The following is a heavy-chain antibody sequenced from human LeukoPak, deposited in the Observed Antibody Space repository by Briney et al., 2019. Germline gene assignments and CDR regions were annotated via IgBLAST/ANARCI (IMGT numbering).Heavy chain of an antibody. Sequence: SETLSLTXAAYGGSFSGYYWSWIRQPPGKGLEWIGEINHSGSTNYNPSLKSRVTISVDTSKNQFSLKLSSVTAADTAVYYCARDRHPSYCGGDCYSAFDIWGQGTMVTVSS. CDR2: INHSGST. CDR3: ARDRHPSYCGGDCYSAFDI. V-gene: IGHV4-34*01. CDR1: GGSFSGYY. J-gene: IGHJ3*02. D-gene: IGHD2-21*01.